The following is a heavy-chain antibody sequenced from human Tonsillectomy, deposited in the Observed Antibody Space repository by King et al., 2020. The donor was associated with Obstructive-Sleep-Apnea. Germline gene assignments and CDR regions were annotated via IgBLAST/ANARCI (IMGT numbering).Heavy chain of an antibody. Sequence: VQLVESGGGVVQPGRSLRLSCAASGFTFSSYGMHWVRQAPGKGLEGVAVIWYDGSNKYYADSVKGRFTISRDNSKNTLYLQMNSLRAEDTAVYYCASDPFSGYYSNEYAFDIWGQGTMVTVSS. CDR3: ASDPFSGYYSNEYAFDI. D-gene: IGHD3-22*01. CDR2: IWYDGSNK. CDR1: GFTFSSYG. J-gene: IGHJ3*02. V-gene: IGHV3-33*01.